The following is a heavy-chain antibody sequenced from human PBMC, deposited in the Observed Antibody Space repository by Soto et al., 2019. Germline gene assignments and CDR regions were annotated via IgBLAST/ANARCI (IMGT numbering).Heavy chain of an antibody. CDR3: ARHYGYYSYYMDV. V-gene: IGHV4-39*01. CDR1: GDSISNNNFY. J-gene: IGHJ6*03. Sequence: QLQLQESGPGLVKPSETLSLTCTVSGDSISNNNFYWGWIRQPPGKGLEWIGTIYYSGSTYYNPSLKSRVTISVDTSNNQLSLKLSSVNAADTAVYYCARHYGYYSYYMDVWTKGTTVTVSS. CDR2: IYYSGST. D-gene: IGHD3-10*01.